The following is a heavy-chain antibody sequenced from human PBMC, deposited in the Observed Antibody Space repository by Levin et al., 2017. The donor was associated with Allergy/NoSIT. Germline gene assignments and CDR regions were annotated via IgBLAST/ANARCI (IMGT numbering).Heavy chain of an antibody. CDR1: GYTFTSYG. CDR2: ISAYNGNT. D-gene: IGHD6-13*01. CDR3: ARGIAAAGTGFFMDV. J-gene: IGHJ6*03. V-gene: IGHV1-18*01. Sequence: GESLKISCKASGYTFTSYGISWVRQAPGQGLEWMGWISAYNGNTNYAQKLQGRVTMTTDTSTSTAYMELRSLRSDDTAVYYCARGIAAAGTGFFMDVWGKGTTVTVSS.